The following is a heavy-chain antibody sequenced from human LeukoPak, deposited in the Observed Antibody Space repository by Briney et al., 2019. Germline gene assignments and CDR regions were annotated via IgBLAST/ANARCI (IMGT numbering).Heavy chain of an antibody. V-gene: IGHV4-39*07. CDR2: IYYSGST. CDR3: AREVGGKYYYYYYMDV. D-gene: IGHD3-10*01. Sequence: SETLSLTCTVSGGSISSSSYYWGWIRQPPGKGLEWIGSIYYSGSTYYNPSLKSRVTISVDTSKNQSSLKLSSVTAADTAVYYCAREVGGKYYYYYYMDVWGKGTTVTVSS. J-gene: IGHJ6*03. CDR1: GGSISSSSYY.